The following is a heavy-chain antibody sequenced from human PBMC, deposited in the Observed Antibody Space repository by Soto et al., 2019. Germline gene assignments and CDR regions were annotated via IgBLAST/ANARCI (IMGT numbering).Heavy chain of an antibody. V-gene: IGHV4-4*02. CDR1: GGSLSSSNW. CDR2: NNHSGRN. CDR3: ATGNQVAMSDY. Sequence: SETLSLTCAVSGGSLSSSNWWSWVRQPPGRGLDCIGENNHSGRNNHNRSLNSPVTMSLDISKIQFSLRMCSVTAADTSVDYCATGNQVAMSDYWGQGTLVTISS. J-gene: IGHJ4*02.